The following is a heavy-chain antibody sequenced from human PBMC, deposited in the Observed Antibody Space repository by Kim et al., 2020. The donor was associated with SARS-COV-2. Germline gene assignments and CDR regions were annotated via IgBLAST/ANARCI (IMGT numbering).Heavy chain of an antibody. J-gene: IGHJ6*02. CDR3: AKQPRVMDV. Sequence: GGTFYADSGKGRFTISRDNSKNTLYLQMNSLRAYDTAVYFCAKQPRVMDVWGQGTTVTVSS. V-gene: IGHV3-23*01. CDR2: GGT.